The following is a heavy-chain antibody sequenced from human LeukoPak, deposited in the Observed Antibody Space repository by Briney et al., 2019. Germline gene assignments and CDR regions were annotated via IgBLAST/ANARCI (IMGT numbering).Heavy chain of an antibody. CDR2: INHSGST. CDR3: ARDRNDYVWGSYHLY. V-gene: IGHV4-34*01. Sequence: SETLSLTCAGYGGSFSGYYWSWIRQPPGKGLEWIGEINHSGSTNYNPSLKSRVTISVDTSKNQFSLKLSSVTAADTAVYYCARDRNDYVWGSYHLYWGQGTLVTVSS. D-gene: IGHD3-16*02. J-gene: IGHJ4*02. CDR1: GGSFSGYY.